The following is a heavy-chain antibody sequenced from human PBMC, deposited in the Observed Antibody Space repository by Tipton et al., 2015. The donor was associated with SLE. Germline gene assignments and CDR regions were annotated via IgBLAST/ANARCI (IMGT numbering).Heavy chain of an antibody. CDR1: GDSINKGGYH. D-gene: IGHD3-3*01. J-gene: IGHJ4*02. Sequence: TLSLTCSVSGDSINKGGYHWNWIRQPAGMGLEWIGRMDTSGGTFYNPSLKSRVSISLDSSKNQFSLRLTSVTAADTARYYCARGHRQITVFGDWGQGTLVTVSS. CDR3: ARGHRQITVFGD. CDR2: MDTSGGT. V-gene: IGHV4-61*02.